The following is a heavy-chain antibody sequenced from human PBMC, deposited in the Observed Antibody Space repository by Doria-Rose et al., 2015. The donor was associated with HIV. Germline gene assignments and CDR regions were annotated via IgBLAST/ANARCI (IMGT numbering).Heavy chain of an antibody. V-gene: IGHV4-34*01. Sequence: QVQLQESGAGLVKPSETLSLTCAVFGGSFSGYYWSWIRQPPGKGLGWIGEINHSGSTNYITSLKSRVTISLDTSKTLFSRKLSSVTAADTAVYYCARGLLRGGWNDVDYYYGMDVWGQGTTVTASS. CDR1: GGSFSGYY. CDR3: ARGLLRGGWNDVDYYYGMDV. J-gene: IGHJ6*02. D-gene: IGHD1-1*01. CDR2: INHSGST.